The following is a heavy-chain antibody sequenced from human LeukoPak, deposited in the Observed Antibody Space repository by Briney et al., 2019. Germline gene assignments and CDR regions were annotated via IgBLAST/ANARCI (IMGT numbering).Heavy chain of an antibody. CDR2: IYYSGST. CDR3: ARDVLGSSWYRVYFDY. Sequence: SETLSLTCTVSGGSISSYYWSWIRQPPGKGLEWIGYIYYSGSTNYNPSLKSRVTISVDTSKNQFSLKLSSVTAADTAVYYCARDVLGSSWYRVYFDYWGQGTLVTVSS. V-gene: IGHV4-59*12. J-gene: IGHJ4*02. CDR1: GGSISSYY. D-gene: IGHD6-13*01.